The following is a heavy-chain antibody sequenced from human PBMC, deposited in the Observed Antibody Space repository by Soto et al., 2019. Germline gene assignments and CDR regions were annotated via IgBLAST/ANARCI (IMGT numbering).Heavy chain of an antibody. CDR1: GCTFTSYG. CDR3: ARGGGQQLVTRYYYGMDV. D-gene: IGHD6-13*01. J-gene: IGHJ6*02. V-gene: IGHV1-18*04. Sequence: AAVKVSCKASGCTFTSYGISWVRQAPGQGLEWMGWISAYNGNTNYAQKLQGRVTMTTDTSTSTAYMELRSLRSDDTAVYYCARGGGQQLVTRYYYGMDVWGQGTTVTVSS. CDR2: ISAYNGNT.